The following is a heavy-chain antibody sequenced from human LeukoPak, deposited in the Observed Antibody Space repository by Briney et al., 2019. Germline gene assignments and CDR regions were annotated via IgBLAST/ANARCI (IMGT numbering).Heavy chain of an antibody. Sequence: GRSLRLSCAASGFTFSSYGMHWVRQAPGKGLEWVAVISYDGSNKYYADSVKGRFTISRDNSKNTLYLQMNSLRAEDTAVYYCARGTLVVPAAKRGSKNYYFDYWGQGTLVTVSS. D-gene: IGHD2-2*01. J-gene: IGHJ4*02. V-gene: IGHV3-30*03. CDR1: GFTFSSYG. CDR3: ARGTLVVPAAKRGSKNYYFDY. CDR2: ISYDGSNK.